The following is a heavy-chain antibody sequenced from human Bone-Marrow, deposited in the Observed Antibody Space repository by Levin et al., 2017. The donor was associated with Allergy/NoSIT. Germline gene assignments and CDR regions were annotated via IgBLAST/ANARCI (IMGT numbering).Heavy chain of an antibody. J-gene: IGHJ6*02. CDR3: ARDQLEPDYYYYGMDV. Sequence: SETLSLTCAISGDSVSSNSAAWNWIRQSPSRGLEWLGRTYYRSKWYNDYAVSVKSRITINPDTSKNQFSLQLNSVTPEDTAVYYCARDQLEPDYYYYGMDVWGQGTTVTVSS. CDR1: GDSVSSNSAA. V-gene: IGHV6-1*01. CDR2: TYYRSKWYN. D-gene: IGHD1-1*01.